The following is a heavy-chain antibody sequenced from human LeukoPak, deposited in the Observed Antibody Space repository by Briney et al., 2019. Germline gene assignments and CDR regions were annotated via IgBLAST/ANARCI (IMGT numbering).Heavy chain of an antibody. J-gene: IGHJ4*02. CDR3: AKDMAAYYYASGNIDY. D-gene: IGHD3-10*01. CDR2: ISWNSGSI. CDR1: EFTFDDYA. V-gene: IGHV3-9*01. Sequence: SGGSLRLSCAASEFTFDDYAVHWVRQAPGKGLEWVSGISWNSGSIGYADCVKGRFTISRDNAKNSLYLQMNSLRAEDTALYYCAKDMAAYYYASGNIDYWGQGTLVTVSS.